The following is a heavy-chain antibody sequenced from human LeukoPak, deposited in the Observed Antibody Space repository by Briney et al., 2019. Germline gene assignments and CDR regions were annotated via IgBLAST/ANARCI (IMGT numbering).Heavy chain of an antibody. V-gene: IGHV3-30*04. CDR1: GFTFSDYA. Sequence: GRSLRLSCAASGFTFSDYAMHWVRQAPGKGLEWVALISYDGSNKYYADSVKGRFTISRDNFKNTLYLQINSVRAEDTAVYYCARATYYDYWSGYYGAFDYWGQGTLVTVSS. CDR3: ARATYYDYWSGYYGAFDY. D-gene: IGHD3-3*01. CDR2: ISYDGSNK. J-gene: IGHJ4*02.